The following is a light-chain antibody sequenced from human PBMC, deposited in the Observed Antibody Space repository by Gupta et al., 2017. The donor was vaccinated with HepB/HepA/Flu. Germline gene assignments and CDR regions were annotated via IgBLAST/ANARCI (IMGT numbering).Light chain of an antibody. Sequence: SYELTQPPSVSVSPGQTASISCPGDKLGDKYVCWYQQKPGQSPVLVNFKDTKPTSGTPERFSGFNAGNTATVTTSGTQAMDEADYYCQSCDSGTVLVLFGGGTKLTVL. CDR3: QSCDSGTVLVL. V-gene: IGLV3-1*01. CDR2: KDT. CDR1: KLGDKY. J-gene: IGLJ2*01.